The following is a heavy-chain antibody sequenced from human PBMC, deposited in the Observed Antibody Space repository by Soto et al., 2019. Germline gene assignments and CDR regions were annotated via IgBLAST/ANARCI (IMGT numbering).Heavy chain of an antibody. CDR3: ARRMDTSRDAFDI. CDR2: IYYSWST. V-gene: IGHV4-39*01. CDR1: VCSISSSSYY. J-gene: IGHJ3*02. Sequence: TLCLTFTVSVCSISSSSYYWGSIRHPPGKVLEWIGSIYYSWSTYYNPSLKSRVAISVDTSENQFSLKLSSVTAEDKAVYYCARRMDTSRDAFDIWGQGTMDSVS. D-gene: IGHD2-2*01.